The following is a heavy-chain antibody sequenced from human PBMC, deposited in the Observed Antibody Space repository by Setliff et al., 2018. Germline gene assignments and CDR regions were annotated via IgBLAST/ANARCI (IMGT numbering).Heavy chain of an antibody. V-gene: IGHV5-51*01. D-gene: IGHD2-8*01. J-gene: IGHJ1*01. CDR2: IYPGDSDT. Sequence: GESLTLSCKGSGYSFTTYWIGWVRQMPGKGLEWMGIIYPGDSDTRYSPSFQDQVTISADKSISTAYLQLSSLKASDTAIYYCATRAVSPEYFQHLGHGTLVTVSS. CDR3: ATRAVSPEYFQH. CDR1: GYSFTTYW.